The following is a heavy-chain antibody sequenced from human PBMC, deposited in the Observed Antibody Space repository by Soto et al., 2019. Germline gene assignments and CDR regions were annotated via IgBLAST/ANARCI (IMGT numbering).Heavy chain of an antibody. J-gene: IGHJ4*02. D-gene: IGHD5-12*01. CDR3: ARSDIVATGFDY. CDR2: IYYSGIT. V-gene: IGHV4-31*03. CDR1: GGSISSGGYY. Sequence: SETLSLTCTVSGGSISSGGYYWSWIRQHPGKGLEWIGYIYYSGITYYNPSLKSRVTISVDTSKNQFFLKLSSVTAADTAVYYCARSDIVATGFDYWGQGTLVT.